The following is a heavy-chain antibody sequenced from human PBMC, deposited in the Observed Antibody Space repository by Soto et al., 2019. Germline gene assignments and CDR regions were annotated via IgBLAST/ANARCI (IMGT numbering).Heavy chain of an antibody. CDR3: ATPYSGYGWHAFDI. CDR2: ISSSSSTI. CDR1: GFTFSSYS. J-gene: IGHJ3*02. D-gene: IGHD5-12*01. Sequence: GGSLRLSCAASGFTFSSYSMNWVRQAPGKGLEWVSYISSSSSTIYYADSVKGRFTISRDNAKNSLYLQMNSLRDEDTAVYYCATPYSGYGWHAFDIWGQGTMVTVSS. V-gene: IGHV3-48*02.